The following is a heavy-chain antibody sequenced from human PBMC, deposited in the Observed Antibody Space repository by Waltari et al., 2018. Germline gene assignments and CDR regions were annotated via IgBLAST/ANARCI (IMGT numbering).Heavy chain of an antibody. CDR1: GGSISSYY. CDR3: ASLYYDILTGFYYFDY. CDR2: IYYSGST. J-gene: IGHJ4*02. Sequence: QVQLQESGPGLVKPSETLSLTCTCPGGSISSYYWSWIRPPPGKGLEWIGYIYYSGSTNYNPSLKSRVTISVDTSKNQFSLKLSSVTAADTAVYYCASLYYDILTGFYYFDYWGQGTLVTVSS. D-gene: IGHD3-9*01. V-gene: IGHV4-59*01.